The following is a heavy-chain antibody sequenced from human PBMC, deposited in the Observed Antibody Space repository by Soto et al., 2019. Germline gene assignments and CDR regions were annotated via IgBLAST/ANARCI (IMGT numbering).Heavy chain of an antibody. CDR1: GFTFSSYG. D-gene: IGHD1-26*01. CDR2: ISYDGSNT. CDR3: AKEGGLSGSYYISSSYYFDY. J-gene: IGHJ4*02. V-gene: IGHV3-30*18. Sequence: QVQLVESGGGVVQPGRSLRLSCVASGFTFSSYGMHWVRQAPGKGLEWVAIISYDGSNTYYADSVKGRFTISRDNSKKTLYLQMNSLRAEDTSVYYCAKEGGLSGSYYISSSYYFDYWGQGTLVPVSS.